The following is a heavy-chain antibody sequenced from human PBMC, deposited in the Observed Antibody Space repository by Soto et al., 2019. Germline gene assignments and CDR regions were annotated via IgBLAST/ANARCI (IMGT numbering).Heavy chain of an antibody. J-gene: IGHJ4*02. D-gene: IGHD6-13*01. CDR2: ISSSSNNI. CDR1: GVRLRSYS. V-gene: IGHV3-21*01. Sequence: GGSLRLSCAASGVRLRSYSMNWVRQAPGKGLEWVSSISSSSNNIYYADSVKGRFTISRDNAKNSLFLQVNSLRDEDTAVYFCARDLTTATGAFDYWGQGTLVTVSS. CDR3: ARDLTTATGAFDY.